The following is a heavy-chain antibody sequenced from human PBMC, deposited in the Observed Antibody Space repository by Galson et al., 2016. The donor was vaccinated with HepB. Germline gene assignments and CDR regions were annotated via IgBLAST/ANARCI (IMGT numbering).Heavy chain of an antibody. D-gene: IGHD5-12*01. CDR1: GFTFGDYA. CDR3: DRTFNRGYDLNVFGMDV. CDR2: IRSRPYGGTT. Sequence: SLRLSCAASGFTFGDYAMIWLRQAPGKGLEWVAFIRSRPYGGTTGYATSVKGRFTISRDDSSSIAYLQMNSLKTEDTAVYYCDRTFNRGYDLNVFGMDVWGQGTTVTVSS. J-gene: IGHJ6*02. V-gene: IGHV3-49*03.